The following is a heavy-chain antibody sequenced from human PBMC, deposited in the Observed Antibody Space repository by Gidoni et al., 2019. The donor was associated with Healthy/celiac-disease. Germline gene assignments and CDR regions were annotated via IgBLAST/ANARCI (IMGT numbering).Heavy chain of an antibody. CDR2: IYYSGST. Sequence: QVQLQESGPGLVKPSETLSLTCTVSGGSVSSGSYYWSWIRQPPGKGLEWIGYIYYSGSTNYNPSLKSRVTISVDTSKNQFSLKLSSVTAADTAVYYCARDLGPGTVFDYWGQGTLVTVSS. J-gene: IGHJ4*02. CDR3: ARDLGPGTVFDY. D-gene: IGHD3-10*01. V-gene: IGHV4-61*01. CDR1: GGSVSSGSYY.